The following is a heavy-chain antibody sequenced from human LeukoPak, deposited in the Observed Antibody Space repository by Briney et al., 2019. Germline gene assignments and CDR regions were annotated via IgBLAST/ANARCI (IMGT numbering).Heavy chain of an antibody. J-gene: IGHJ4*02. D-gene: IGHD3-3*01. CDR2: ISSSSSYI. CDR1: GFTFSSYS. CDR3: ARDSYDFWSGSQRWGFDY. V-gene: IGHV3-21*01. Sequence: GGSLRLSCAASGFTFSSYSMNWVRQAPGKGLEWVSSISSSSSYIYYADSVKGRFTISRDNAKNSLYLQMNSLRTEDTAVYYCARDSYDFWSGSQRWGFDYWGQGTLVTVSS.